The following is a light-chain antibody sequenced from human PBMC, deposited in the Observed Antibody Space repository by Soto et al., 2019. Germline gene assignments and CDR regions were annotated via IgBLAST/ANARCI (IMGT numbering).Light chain of an antibody. Sequence: QSALTQPASVSGSPGQSITISCTGTSSDVGGYNYVSWYQQHPGKAPELMIYEVSNRPSGVSNRFSGSKSGNTASLTISGLQAEDEADYYCSSYTSSSYNYVFGTGTQLTVL. CDR1: SSDVGGYNY. CDR2: EVS. V-gene: IGLV2-14*01. CDR3: SSYTSSSYNYV. J-gene: IGLJ1*01.